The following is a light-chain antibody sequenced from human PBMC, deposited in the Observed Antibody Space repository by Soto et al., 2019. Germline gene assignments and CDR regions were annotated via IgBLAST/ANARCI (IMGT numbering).Light chain of an antibody. V-gene: IGKV2-28*01. J-gene: IGKJ3*01. CDR2: LGS. Sequence: DIVMTQSPLSLPVTPGEPASISCRSSQSLLHSNGYNYLDWCLQKPGQSPQLLIYLGSTRASGGPDRISGGGAGTNDTLQNSRGEEEDVGVDYYRQDLQNPPLTFGPGTKVEIK. CDR3: RQDLQNPPLT. CDR1: QSLLHSNGYNY.